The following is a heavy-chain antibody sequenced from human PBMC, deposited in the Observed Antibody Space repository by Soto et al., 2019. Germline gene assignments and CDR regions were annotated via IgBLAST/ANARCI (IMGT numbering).Heavy chain of an antibody. CDR2: TYYRSKWYN. CDR3: ARVGIPRGGYYYGMDV. Sequence: PSQTLSLTCAISGDSVSSNSAAWNWIRQSPSRGLEWLGRTYYRSKWYNDYAVSVKSRITINPDTSKNQFSLQLNSVTPEDTAVYYCARVGIPRGGYYYGMDVWGQGTTVTVSS. V-gene: IGHV6-1*01. D-gene: IGHD5-18*01. J-gene: IGHJ6*02. CDR1: GDSVSSNSAA.